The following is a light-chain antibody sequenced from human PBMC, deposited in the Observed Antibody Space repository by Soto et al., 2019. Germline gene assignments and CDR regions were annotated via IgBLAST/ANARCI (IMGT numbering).Light chain of an antibody. CDR2: EGS. J-gene: IGLJ3*02. CDR3: CSYAGSSSWV. V-gene: IGLV2-23*01. Sequence: QSALTQPASVSGSPGQSITISCTGTSSDIGSYNLVSWYQQHPGKAPKFMIYEGSKRPSGVSNRFSGSKSGTTASLTISGLQAEDEADYYCCSYAGSSSWVFGGGTQLTVL. CDR1: SSDIGSYNL.